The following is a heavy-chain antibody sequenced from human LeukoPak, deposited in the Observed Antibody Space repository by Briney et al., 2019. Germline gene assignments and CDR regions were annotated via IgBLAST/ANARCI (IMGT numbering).Heavy chain of an antibody. CDR1: GYSFTNYW. V-gene: IGHV5-51*01. D-gene: IGHD6-19*01. CDR3: ARRKSSGPSVNAFDI. CDR2: IYPGGSDT. J-gene: IGHJ3*02. Sequence: GESLKISCKGSGYSFTNYWIGWVRQMPGKGLEWMGIIYPGGSDTRYSPFFQGQVTISADKSISTAYLQWSSLKASDTAMYYCARRKSSGPSVNAFDIWGQGTMVTVSS.